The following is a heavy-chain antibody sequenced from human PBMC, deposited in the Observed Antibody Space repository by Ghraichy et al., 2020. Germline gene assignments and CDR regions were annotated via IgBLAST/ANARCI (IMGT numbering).Heavy chain of an antibody. J-gene: IGHJ4*02. CDR3: ARWDYGEREVDY. CDR2: SYYSGST. CDR1: GSSLRGGSTQ. V-gene: IGHV4-39*01. D-gene: IGHD4-17*01. Sequence: SETLSLPFPFSGSSLRGGSTQGGRRRKGRGKGLEGSGRSYYSGSTYYNPSIKSRVTISVDTSKNQFSLKLSSVTAADTAVYYCARWDYGEREVDYWGQGTLVTVSS.